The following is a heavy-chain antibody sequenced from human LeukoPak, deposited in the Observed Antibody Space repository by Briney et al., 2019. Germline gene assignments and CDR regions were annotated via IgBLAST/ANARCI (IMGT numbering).Heavy chain of an antibody. CDR1: GGTFSSYA. D-gene: IGHD2-15*01. V-gene: IGHV1-69*13. CDR3: ARRDIPLYYMDV. CDR2: IIPIFGTA. Sequence: GASVKVSCKASGGTFSSYAISWVRQAPGQGLEWMGGIIPIFGTANYAQKFQGRVTITADESTSTAYMELSSLRSEDTAVYYCARRDIPLYYMDVWGKGTTVTVSS. J-gene: IGHJ6*03.